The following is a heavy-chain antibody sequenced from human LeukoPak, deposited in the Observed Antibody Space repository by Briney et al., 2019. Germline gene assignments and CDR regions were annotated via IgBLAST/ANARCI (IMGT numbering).Heavy chain of an antibody. CDR2: IRYDGSNK. J-gene: IGHJ4*02. CDR1: GLTFSSYG. Sequence: GGSLRLSCAASGLTFSSYGMHWVRQATGKGLEWVAFIRYDGSNKYYADSVKGRFTISRDNSKNTLYLQMNSLRAEDTAVYYCAKGSQYSSSWNTPNFDYWGQGTLVTVSS. D-gene: IGHD6-13*01. CDR3: AKGSQYSSSWNTPNFDY. V-gene: IGHV3-30*02.